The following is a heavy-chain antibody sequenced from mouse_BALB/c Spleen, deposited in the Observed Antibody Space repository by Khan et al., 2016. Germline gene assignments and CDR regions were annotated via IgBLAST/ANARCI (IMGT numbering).Heavy chain of an antibody. Sequence: VQLQQSGAELVRPGALVKLSCKASGFNIKDYYMHWVKQRPEQGLEWIGWIDPENGNTIYDPTFQGKASITADTSTNTAYLQLSSLTSEDTAVYYCASYGSSWFAYWGQGTRVTVSA. D-gene: IGHD1-1*01. V-gene: IGHV14-1*02. CDR3: ASYGSSWFAY. CDR2: IDPENGNT. CDR1: GFNIKDYY. J-gene: IGHJ3*01.